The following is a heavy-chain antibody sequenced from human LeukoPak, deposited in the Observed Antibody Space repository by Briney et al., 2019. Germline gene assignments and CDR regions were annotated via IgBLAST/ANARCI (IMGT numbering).Heavy chain of an antibody. Sequence: PGGSLRLSCAASGFTFSGYDMHWVRQPTGKGLEWVSAIGIAGDTYYPGSVKGRFTMSRENAKNSLYLQMNSLRAGDTAVYYCASPSSGQSFDIWGQGTMVTVSS. J-gene: IGHJ3*02. CDR3: ASPSSGQSFDI. D-gene: IGHD6-19*01. CDR1: GFTFSGYD. V-gene: IGHV3-13*04. CDR2: IGIAGDT.